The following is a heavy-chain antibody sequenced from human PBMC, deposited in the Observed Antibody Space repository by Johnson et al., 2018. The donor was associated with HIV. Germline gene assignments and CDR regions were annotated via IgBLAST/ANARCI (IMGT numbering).Heavy chain of an antibody. CDR3: AKYQASGYYCDAFDI. CDR1: GFTFSSYA. V-gene: IGHV3-30-3*02. J-gene: IGHJ3*02. D-gene: IGHD3-22*01. CDR2: ISYDGSNK. Sequence: QVQLVESGGGVVQPGRSLRLSCAASGFTFSSYAMHWVRQAPGKGLEWVAVISYDGSNKYYADSVKGRFTISRDNSKNTLYLQMNSLRAEDTAVYYCAKYQASGYYCDAFDIWGQGTMVTVSS.